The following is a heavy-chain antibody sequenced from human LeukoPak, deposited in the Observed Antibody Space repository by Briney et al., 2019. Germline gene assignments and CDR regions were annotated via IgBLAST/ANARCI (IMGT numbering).Heavy chain of an antibody. J-gene: IGHJ4*02. V-gene: IGHV1-18*01. D-gene: IGHD3-9*01. CDR1: GYTFTSYG. CDR2: ISAYNGNT. Sequence: GASVKVSCKASGYTFTSYGISWVRQAPGQGLEWMGWISAYNGNTNYAQKLQGRVTMTTDTSTSTAYMELRSLRSDDTAVYYCARDIAYYDILTDPPSVDFDYWGQGTLVTVSS. CDR3: ARDIAYYDILTDPPSVDFDY.